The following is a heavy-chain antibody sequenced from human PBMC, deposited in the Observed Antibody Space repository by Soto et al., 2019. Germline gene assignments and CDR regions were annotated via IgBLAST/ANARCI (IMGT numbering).Heavy chain of an antibody. CDR3: ASIAYSASGFDY. V-gene: IGHV4-4*02. J-gene: IGHJ4*02. D-gene: IGHD1-26*01. CDR2: IYHSGHT. Sequence: SETLSLTCNVSGGSITNNNWWSWVRQPPGKGLEWIGAIYHSGHTNFNPSLKSRATLSLDYSENQFSLKLTSATAADTAIYYCASIAYSASGFDYWGQGTLVTVS. CDR1: GGSITNNNW.